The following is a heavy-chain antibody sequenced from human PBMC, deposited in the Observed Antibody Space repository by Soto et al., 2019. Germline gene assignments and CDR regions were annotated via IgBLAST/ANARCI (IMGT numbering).Heavy chain of an antibody. CDR3: AIWDGSRWYGPFDY. CDR2: IIPIFGTP. V-gene: IGHV1-69*12. Sequence: QVQLVQSGAEVKKPGSSVRVSCKASGGSFSTSPISWVRQGPGQGLEWVGVIIPIFGTPIYAQKFQGRVTITADDSTNTAYMDLTTLRSEDTALYYCAIWDGSRWYGPFDYWGQGTLVTVSS. CDR1: GGSFSTSP. D-gene: IGHD6-13*01. J-gene: IGHJ4*02.